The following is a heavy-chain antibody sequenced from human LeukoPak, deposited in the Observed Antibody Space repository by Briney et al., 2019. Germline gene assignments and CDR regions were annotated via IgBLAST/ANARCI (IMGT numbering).Heavy chain of an antibody. D-gene: IGHD6-13*01. Sequence: GGSLRLSCAASGFTFSSYAMHWVRQAPGKGLEWVAVISYDGSNKYYADSVKGRFTISRDNAKNSLYLQMNSLRAEDTAVYYCARDPGPLSSRWFCDYWGQGTLVTVSS. V-gene: IGHV3-30-3*01. CDR1: GFTFSSYA. CDR2: ISYDGSNK. J-gene: IGHJ4*02. CDR3: ARDPGPLSSRWFCDY.